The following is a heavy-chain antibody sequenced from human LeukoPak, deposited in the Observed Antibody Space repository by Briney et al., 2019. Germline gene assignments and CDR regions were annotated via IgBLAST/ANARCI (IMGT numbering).Heavy chain of an antibody. D-gene: IGHD4-11*01. CDR3: ARDPYDYSNYVGENWFDP. CDR1: GVTVTSNY. V-gene: IGHV3-66*01. Sequence: HPGGSLRLSCAASGVTVTSNYMSWFRQAPGKGLEWVSLIYSGVSTYYADSVKGRFTFSRDNSKNTLHLQMNSLRAEDTAVYYCARDPYDYSNYVGENWFDPWGQGTLVPVSS. J-gene: IGHJ5*02. CDR2: IYSGVST.